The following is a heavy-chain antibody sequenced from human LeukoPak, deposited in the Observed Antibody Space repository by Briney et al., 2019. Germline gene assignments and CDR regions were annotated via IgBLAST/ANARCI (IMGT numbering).Heavy chain of an antibody. V-gene: IGHV1-8*01. CDR3: ARGPPNWGYDY. D-gene: IGHD7-27*01. CDR1: GYTFTRYD. Sequence: ASVKGSCKASGYTFTRYDFNWVRQATGQGLEWMGWMSPNSGNTGYAQKFQGRVTMTRNTSMSTAYMELSSLRSEDTAVYYCARGPPNWGYDYWGQGTLVTVSS. CDR2: MSPNSGNT. J-gene: IGHJ4*02.